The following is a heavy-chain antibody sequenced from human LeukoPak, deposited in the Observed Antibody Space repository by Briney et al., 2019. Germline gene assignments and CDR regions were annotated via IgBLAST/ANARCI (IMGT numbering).Heavy chain of an antibody. Sequence: GGSLRLSCAASGFTFSSYEMNWVRQAPGKGLEWVSYIISSGGTIYYADSVKGRFTISRDNAKNSLYLQMNSLRAEDTAVYYCAREGCSSTSCYDYWGQGTLVTVSS. CDR3: AREGCSSTSCYDY. V-gene: IGHV3-48*03. CDR1: GFTFSSYE. CDR2: IISSGGTI. D-gene: IGHD2-2*01. J-gene: IGHJ4*02.